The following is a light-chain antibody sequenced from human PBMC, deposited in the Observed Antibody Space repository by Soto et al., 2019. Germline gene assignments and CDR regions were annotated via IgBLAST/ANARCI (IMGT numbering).Light chain of an antibody. CDR3: QQYENRPLT. V-gene: IGKV1-33*01. CDR1: QDITNY. J-gene: IGKJ4*01. Sequence: DIQLTQSPPSLSASVGDAVTITCQASQDITNYLNWYQQRSGKSPKLLIFDAANSERGVPSRFSGSGSGTHFTSTISSLQPEDVATYYCQQYENRPLTFGGGTKVE. CDR2: DAA.